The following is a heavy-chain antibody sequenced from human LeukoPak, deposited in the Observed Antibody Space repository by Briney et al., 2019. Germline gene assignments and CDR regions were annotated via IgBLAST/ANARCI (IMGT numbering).Heavy chain of an antibody. D-gene: IGHD5-12*01. V-gene: IGHV3-11*06. CDR1: GFTFSDYY. CDR2: ISSSSYT. CDR3: ARDPLAGSTSDYYYGMDV. Sequence: GGSLRLSCAASGFTFSDYYMSWIRQAPGKGLEWVSYISSSSYTNYADSVKGRFTISRDNAKNSLYLQMNSLRAEDTAVYYCARDPLAGSTSDYYYGMDVWGQGTTVTVSS. J-gene: IGHJ6*02.